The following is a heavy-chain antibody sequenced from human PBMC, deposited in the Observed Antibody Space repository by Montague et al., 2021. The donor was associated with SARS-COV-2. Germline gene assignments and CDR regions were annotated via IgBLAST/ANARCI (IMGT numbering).Heavy chain of an antibody. CDR1: GGSISGHY. CDR2: FDHSGDT. CDR3: AREFRIELWQTNWYFGL. J-gene: IGHJ2*01. V-gene: IGHV4-59*11. D-gene: IGHD3-16*01. Sequence: LRLSCSVSGGSISGHYWSWIRQPPGKGLEWIGNFDHSGDTKYNPSLKSRATISVDTSKNQFALRLHSVTAADTAVYYCAREFRIELWQTNWYFGLWGRGTLVTVSS.